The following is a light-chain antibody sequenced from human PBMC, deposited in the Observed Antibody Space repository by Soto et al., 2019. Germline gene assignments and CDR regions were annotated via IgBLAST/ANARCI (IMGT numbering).Light chain of an antibody. J-gene: IGKJ4*01. CDR2: DAS. Sequence: ELVLTQSPATLSLSPGERATLACRSSQSVSSSLAWYQQKPGQAPRLLISDASNRATGVPARFSGSGSGTDFTLTISSLGPVDFAVYYCQRRKTFGGGTKVEIK. V-gene: IGKV3-11*01. CDR1: QSVSSS. CDR3: QRRKT.